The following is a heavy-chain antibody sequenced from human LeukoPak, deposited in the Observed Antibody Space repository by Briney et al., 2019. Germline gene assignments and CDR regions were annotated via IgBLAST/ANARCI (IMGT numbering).Heavy chain of an antibody. CDR2: INAGNGNT. V-gene: IGHV1-3*01. D-gene: IGHD3-10*01. CDR1: GYTFTSYA. CDR3: ARDMTVVRGVIAY. Sequence: ASVKVSCKASGYTFTSYAMHWVRQAPGQRLEWMGWINAGNGNTKYSQKFQGRVTITRDTSASTAYMELSSLRSEDTAVYYCARDMTVVRGVIAYWGQGTLVTVSS. J-gene: IGHJ4*02.